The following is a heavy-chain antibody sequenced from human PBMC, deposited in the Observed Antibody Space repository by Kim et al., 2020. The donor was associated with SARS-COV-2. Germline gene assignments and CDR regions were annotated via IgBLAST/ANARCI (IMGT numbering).Heavy chain of an antibody. D-gene: IGHD2-2*02. CDR2: IYYSGST. J-gene: IGHJ5*02. CDR3: ARDGCSSTSCYTGWFDP. V-gene: IGHV4-31*03. Sequence: SETLSLTCTVSGGSISSGGSYWSWIRQHPGKGLEWIGYIYYSGSTYYNPSLKSRVTISVDTSKNQFSLKLSSVTAADTAVYYCARDGCSSTSCYTGWFDPWGQGTLVTVSS. CDR1: GGSISSGGSY.